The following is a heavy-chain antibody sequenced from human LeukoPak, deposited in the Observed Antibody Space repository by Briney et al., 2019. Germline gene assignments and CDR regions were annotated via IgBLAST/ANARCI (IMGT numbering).Heavy chain of an antibody. D-gene: IGHD1-14*01. CDR1: GYPFTTYD. Sequence: GASVKVSCKASGYPFTTYDINWVRKATGQGLEWMGWMNPSSGYTGYSQEFQGRVTMTRNTSITTAYMELSSLRSEDTAVYYCARISDHNWYFDLWGRGTLVTVSS. V-gene: IGHV1-8*01. CDR2: MNPSSGYT. J-gene: IGHJ2*01. CDR3: ARISDHNWYFDL.